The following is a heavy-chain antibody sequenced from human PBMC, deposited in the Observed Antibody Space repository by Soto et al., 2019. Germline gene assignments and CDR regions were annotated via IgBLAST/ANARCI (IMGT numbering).Heavy chain of an antibody. V-gene: IGHV1-2*04. CDR1: GYTFTGYY. J-gene: IGHJ6*02. CDR2: INPNSGGT. Sequence: ASVKLSCKASGYTFTGYYMHWVRQAPGQGLEWMGWINPNSGGTNYAQKFQGWVTMTRDTSISTAYMELSRLRSDDTAVYYCARAKDREILGANRELDYYYGMDVWGQGTTVTVSS. D-gene: IGHD1-26*01. CDR3: ARAKDREILGANRELDYYYGMDV.